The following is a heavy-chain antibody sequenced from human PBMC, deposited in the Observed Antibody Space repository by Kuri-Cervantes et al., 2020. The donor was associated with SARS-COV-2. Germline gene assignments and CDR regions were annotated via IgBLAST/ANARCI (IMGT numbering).Heavy chain of an antibody. V-gene: IGHV1-69*13. J-gene: IGHJ5*02. Sequence: SVKVSCKASGYTFTAYYIHWVRQAPGQGLEWMGWINPIFGTANYAQKFQGRVTITADESTSTAYMELSSLRSEDTAVYYCARDPTYYDFWSGYSRGNWFDPWGQGTLVTVSS. CDR1: GYTFTAYY. CDR3: ARDPTYYDFWSGYSRGNWFDP. D-gene: IGHD3-3*01. CDR2: INPIFGTA.